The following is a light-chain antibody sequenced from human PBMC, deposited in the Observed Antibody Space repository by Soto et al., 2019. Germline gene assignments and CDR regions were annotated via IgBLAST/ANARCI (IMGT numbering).Light chain of an antibody. J-gene: IGLJ3*02. V-gene: IGLV6-57*01. Sequence: NFMLTQPHSVSASPGKTVTISCTRSGGRIASHYVQWYQHRPGRPPTNVIYEDTRRPSGVPDRFSGSIDSSSNSASLTVSGLRTEDEADYYCQSYDNNNHWVFGGGTKLTVL. CDR3: QSYDNNNHWV. CDR1: GGRIASHY. CDR2: EDT.